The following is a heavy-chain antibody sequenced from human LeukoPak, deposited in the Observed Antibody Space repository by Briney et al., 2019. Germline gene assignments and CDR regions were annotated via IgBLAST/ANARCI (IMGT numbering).Heavy chain of an antibody. Sequence: GGGPRLSCAASWFTLSSYEMKMGRPAPGEGVEWGLHLNSSGSTIYYADSVKGRFTISRDNAKNSLYLQMNSLRAEDTAVYYCARAPLGDYYYYYGMDVWGQGTTVTVSS. CDR1: WFTLSSYE. V-gene: IGHV3-48*03. J-gene: IGHJ6*02. CDR3: ARAPLGDYYYYYGMDV. CDR2: LNSSGSTI. D-gene: IGHD3-16*01.